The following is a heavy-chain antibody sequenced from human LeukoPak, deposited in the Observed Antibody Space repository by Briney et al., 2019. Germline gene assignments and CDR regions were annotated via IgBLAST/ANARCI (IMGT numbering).Heavy chain of an antibody. CDR1: GGTFSSYA. CDR3: ARASYYYDSSGHKDEMTNPFDY. Sequence: GASVKVSCKASGGTFSSYAISWVRQAPGQGLEWMGGIIPIFGTANYAQKFQGRVTITADESTSTAYMELSSLRSEDTAVYYCARASYYYDSSGHKDEMTNPFDYWGQGTLVTVSS. J-gene: IGHJ4*02. D-gene: IGHD3-22*01. V-gene: IGHV1-69*13. CDR2: IIPIFGTA.